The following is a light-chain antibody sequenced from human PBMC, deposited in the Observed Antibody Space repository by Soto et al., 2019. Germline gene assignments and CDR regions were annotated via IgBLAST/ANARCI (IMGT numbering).Light chain of an antibody. CDR1: SSDVGGYNY. CDR3: SSYRSSSTVYV. CDR2: DVS. Sequence: QSVLTQPASVSGSPRQSITISCTGTSSDVGGYNYVSWYQQHPGEAPKLLIYDVSNRPSGVSNRFSGSKSGNTASLTISGLQAEDEADYYCSSYRSSSTVYVFGTGTKVTVL. V-gene: IGLV2-14*01. J-gene: IGLJ1*01.